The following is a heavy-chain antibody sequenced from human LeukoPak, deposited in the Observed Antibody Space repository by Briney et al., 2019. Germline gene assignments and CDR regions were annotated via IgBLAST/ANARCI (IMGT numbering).Heavy chain of an antibody. V-gene: IGHV3-11*04. CDR2: ISRSGSTK. J-gene: IGHJ4*02. Sequence: PGGSLRLSCAASGFTFSDYNMRWIRQAPGKGLEWVSSISRSGSTKYYADSVKGRFTISRDNAKNSLYLQMNSLRAEDTAVYYCARGAVAGTFDYWGQGTLVTVSS. D-gene: IGHD6-19*01. CDR1: GFTFSDYN. CDR3: ARGAVAGTFDY.